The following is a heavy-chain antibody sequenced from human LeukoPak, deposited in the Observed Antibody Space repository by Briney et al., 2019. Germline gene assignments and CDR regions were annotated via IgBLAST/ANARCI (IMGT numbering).Heavy chain of an antibody. Sequence: GASVKVSCKASGFTFTSSAVQWVRQARGQRLEWIGWIVVGSGNTNYAQKFQERVTITRDMSTSTAYMELSSLRSEDTAVYYCVKDSPPRYSGSPPAYWSQGTLVTVSS. V-gene: IGHV1-58*01. CDR1: GFTFTSSA. CDR3: VKDSPPRYSGSPPAY. J-gene: IGHJ4*02. D-gene: IGHD1-26*01. CDR2: IVVGSGNT.